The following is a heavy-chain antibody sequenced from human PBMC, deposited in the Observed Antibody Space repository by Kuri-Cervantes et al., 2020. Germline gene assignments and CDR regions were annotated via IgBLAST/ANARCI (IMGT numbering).Heavy chain of an antibody. Sequence: GESLKISCAASGFTFSSYGMHWVRQAPGKGLEWVAVISYDGSNKYYADSVKGRFTISRDNAKNSLYLQMNSLRAEDTAVYYCARGPTASCSSTSCRKYWGAFDIWGQGTMVTVSS. CDR2: ISYDGSNK. V-gene: IGHV3-30*03. D-gene: IGHD2-2*01. J-gene: IGHJ3*02. CDR3: ARGPTASCSSTSCRKYWGAFDI. CDR1: GFTFSSYG.